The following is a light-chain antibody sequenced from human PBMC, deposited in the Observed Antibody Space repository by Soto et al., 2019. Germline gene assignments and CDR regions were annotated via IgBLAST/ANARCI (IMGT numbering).Light chain of an antibody. Sequence: DIQMTQSPSYLSASVGDRVTITCQASQDISTHLNWFQQKPGKAPNLLIYGVSNLETGVPSRFSGSGSGTHFTFTISSLHPEDVATYYCQQYDNVPFTFGQGTTLEIK. CDR1: QDISTH. J-gene: IGKJ2*01. CDR2: GVS. V-gene: IGKV1-33*01. CDR3: QQYDNVPFT.